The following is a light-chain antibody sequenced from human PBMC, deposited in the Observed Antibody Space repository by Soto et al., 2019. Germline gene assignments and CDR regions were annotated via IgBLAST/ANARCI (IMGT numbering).Light chain of an antibody. Sequence: EIVLTQSPGTLSLSPGERATLSCRASQSVSNNYLAWYQQKPGQAPRLLIYGASNRATGIPARFSGGGSGTDFTLTISSLEPEDSAVYYCQQRHMWPITFGQGTRLEIK. J-gene: IGKJ5*01. V-gene: IGKV3D-20*02. CDR3: QQRHMWPIT. CDR2: GAS. CDR1: QSVSNNY.